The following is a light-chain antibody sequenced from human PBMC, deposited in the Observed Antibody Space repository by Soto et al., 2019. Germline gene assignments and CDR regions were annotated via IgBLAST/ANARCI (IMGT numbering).Light chain of an antibody. J-gene: IGKJ1*01. V-gene: IGKV3D-20*02. Sequence: EIVLTQSPGTLSLSLGERATLSCRASQSISSSYLAWYQQKPGQAPRLLIFDASNRATGIPARFSGSGSGTDFTLTISSLEAEDFAVYYCQQRGSWPKTFGQGTKVEIK. CDR1: QSISSSY. CDR3: QQRGSWPKT. CDR2: DAS.